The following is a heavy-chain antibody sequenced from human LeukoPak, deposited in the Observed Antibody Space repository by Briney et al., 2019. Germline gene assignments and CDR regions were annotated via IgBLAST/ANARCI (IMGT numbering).Heavy chain of an antibody. CDR2: ISYDGSNK. V-gene: IGHV3-30-3*01. CDR3: ARAAVLLWFGDLAGYFDY. CDR1: GFTFSSYA. D-gene: IGHD3-10*01. J-gene: IGHJ4*02. Sequence: GRSLRLSCAASGFTFSSYAIHWVRQAPDEGLEWVAVISYDGSNKYYADSVKGRFTISRDNSKNTLYLQMNSLRAEDTAVYYCARAAVLLWFGDLAGYFDYWGQGTLVTVSS.